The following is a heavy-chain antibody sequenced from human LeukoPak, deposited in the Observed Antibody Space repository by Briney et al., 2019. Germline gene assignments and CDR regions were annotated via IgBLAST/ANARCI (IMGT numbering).Heavy chain of an antibody. J-gene: IGHJ4*02. CDR2: IYYSGST. V-gene: IGHV4-39*01. CDR1: GGSISSSSYY. Sequence: SETLSLTCTVSGGSISSSSYYWGWIRQPPGKGLEWIGSIYYSGSTYYNPSLKSRVTISVDTSKNQFSLKLSSVTAADTAVYYCARISVAAGIYYFDYWGQGTLVTVSS. D-gene: IGHD6-13*01. CDR3: ARISVAAGIYYFDY.